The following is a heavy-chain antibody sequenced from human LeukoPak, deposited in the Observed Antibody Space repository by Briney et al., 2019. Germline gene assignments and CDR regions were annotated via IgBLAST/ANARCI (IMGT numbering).Heavy chain of an antibody. J-gene: IGHJ3*02. CDR3: ARVVLRVHRLSNDAFDI. Sequence: GGSLRLSCAASGFTFSSYSMNWVRQAPGKGLEWVSSISSSSSYIYYADSVKGRFTISRDNAKNSLYLQMNSLRAEDTAVYYCARVVLRVHRLSNDAFDIWGQGTMVTVSS. V-gene: IGHV3-21*01. CDR1: GFTFSSYS. CDR2: ISSSSSYI. D-gene: IGHD3-16*01.